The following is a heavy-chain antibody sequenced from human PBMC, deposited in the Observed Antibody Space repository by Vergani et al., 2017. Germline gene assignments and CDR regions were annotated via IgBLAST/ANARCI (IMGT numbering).Heavy chain of an antibody. CDR3: ARTGGYSSCGYSGSGSLNWFDP. CDR1: GYTFTGYY. D-gene: IGHD6-19*01. V-gene: IGHV1-2*02. Sequence: VQLVQSGAEVKKPGASVQVSCKASGYTFTGYYMHWVRQAPGQGLEWMGWINPNSGGTNYAQKFQGRVTMTRDTSISTAYMELSRLGSDDTAVYYCARTGGYSSCGYSGSGSLNWFDPWGQGTLVTVSS. J-gene: IGHJ5*02. CDR2: INPNSGGT.